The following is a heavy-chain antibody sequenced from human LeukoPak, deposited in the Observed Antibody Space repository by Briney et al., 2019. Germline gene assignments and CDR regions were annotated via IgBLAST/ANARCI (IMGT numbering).Heavy chain of an antibody. J-gene: IGHJ2*01. CDR1: GFTFSGYA. V-gene: IGHV3-23*01. CDR3: AKGSYGDSPYWYFNL. Sequence: GGSLRLSCAASGFTFSGYAMSWVRQAPGKGLEWVSAISGSGGSTYYADSVKGRFTISRDNSKNTLYLQMNSLRAEDTAVYYCAKGSYGDSPYWYFNLWGRGTLVTVSS. CDR2: ISGSGGST. D-gene: IGHD4-17*01.